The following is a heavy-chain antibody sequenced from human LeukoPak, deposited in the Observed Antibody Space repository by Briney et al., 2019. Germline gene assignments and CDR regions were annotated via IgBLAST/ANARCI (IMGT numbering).Heavy chain of an antibody. Sequence: PGGSLRLSCAASGFTLSSYAMRWVRQAPGKGLEWVSAICGSGGSTSYADSINGRFIISRDNSKHTLYPQMNSLRAEDTAVYYCAQNTIFGMWGQGTLVTVSS. CDR3: AQNTIFGM. CDR1: GFTLSSYA. J-gene: IGHJ4*02. D-gene: IGHD3-3*01. CDR2: ICGSGGST. V-gene: IGHV3-23*01.